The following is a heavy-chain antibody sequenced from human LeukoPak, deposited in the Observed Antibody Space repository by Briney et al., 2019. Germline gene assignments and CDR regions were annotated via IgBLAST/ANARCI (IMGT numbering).Heavy chain of an antibody. CDR1: GGSISSSSYY. Sequence: SETLSLTCTVSGGSISSSSYYWGWIRQPSGKGLEWIGSIYYSGSTYYNPSLKSRVTISVDTSKNQFSLKLSSVTAADTAVYYCARGGYSGYDFYWGQGTLVTVSS. J-gene: IGHJ4*02. D-gene: IGHD5-12*01. CDR3: ARGGYSGYDFY. V-gene: IGHV4-39*07. CDR2: IYYSGST.